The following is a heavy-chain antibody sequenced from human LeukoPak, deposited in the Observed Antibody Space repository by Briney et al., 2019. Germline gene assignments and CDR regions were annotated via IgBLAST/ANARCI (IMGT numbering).Heavy chain of an antibody. CDR1: GFTFTSYW. Sequence: GGSLRLSCAASGFTFTSYWMSWVRQAPGKGLEWVSAISGSGGSTYYADSVKGRFTISRDNSKNTLYLQMNSLRAEDTAVYYCAKDSQITIFGVVIIPQQYFDYWGQGTLVTVSS. D-gene: IGHD3-3*01. J-gene: IGHJ4*02. V-gene: IGHV3-23*01. CDR2: ISGSGGST. CDR3: AKDSQITIFGVVIIPQQYFDY.